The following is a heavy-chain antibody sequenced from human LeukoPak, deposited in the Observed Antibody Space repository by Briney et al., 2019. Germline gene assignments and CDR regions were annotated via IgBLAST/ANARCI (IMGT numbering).Heavy chain of an antibody. Sequence: PETLSLTCAVSGGSFSAYYRSWIRQPPGRGLEWIGEISPTGGTNCNPSLESRVSISVDTSKNQFSLKLSSVTAADTAVYYCGAIPMASTRFDPWGQGTLVTVSS. V-gene: IGHV4-34*01. CDR1: GGSFSAYY. J-gene: IGHJ5*02. CDR3: GAIPMASTRFDP. CDR2: ISPTGGT. D-gene: IGHD6-19*01.